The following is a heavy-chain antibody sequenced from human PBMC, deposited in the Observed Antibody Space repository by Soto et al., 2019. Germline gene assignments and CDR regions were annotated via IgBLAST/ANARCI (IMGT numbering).Heavy chain of an antibody. D-gene: IGHD3-22*01. CDR1: GYSISSDYY. V-gene: IGHV4-38-2*01. CDR3: ARVTTYYYDSSGYYPDAFDI. Sequence: PSETLSLTCAVSGYSISSDYYWGWIRQTPGKGLEWIGSVYHSGSTYYNPSLKSRVTISIDRSKNQFSLKLSCVTAADTAVYYCARVTTYYYDSSGYYPDAFDIWGQGTPVTVSS. CDR2: VYHSGST. J-gene: IGHJ3*02.